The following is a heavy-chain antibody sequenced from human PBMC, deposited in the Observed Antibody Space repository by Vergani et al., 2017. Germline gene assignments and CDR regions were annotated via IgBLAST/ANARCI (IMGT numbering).Heavy chain of an antibody. Sequence: QVQLVQSGAEVKKPGASVKVSCKASGYTFTSYGISWVRQAPGQGLEWMGWISAYNGNTNYAQKLQGRVTMTTDTSTSTAYMELRSMRSDDTAVYYWARERGGWGGPDNYYYYGMDVWGQGTTVTVSS. CDR3: ARERGGWGGPDNYYYYGMDV. CDR1: GYTFTSYG. D-gene: IGHD3-16*01. J-gene: IGHJ6*02. V-gene: IGHV1-18*01. CDR2: ISAYNGNT.